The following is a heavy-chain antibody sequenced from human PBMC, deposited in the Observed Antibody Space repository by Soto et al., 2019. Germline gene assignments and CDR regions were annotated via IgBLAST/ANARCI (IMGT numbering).Heavy chain of an antibody. V-gene: IGHV3-33*01. J-gene: IGHJ4*02. CDR1: GFTFSSYG. D-gene: IGHD5-12*01. Sequence: GGSLRLSCAASGFTFSSYGMHWVRQAPGKGLEWVAVIWYDGSNKYYADSVKGRFTISRDNSKNTLYLQMNSLRAEDTAVYYCARDGLYSGYALGLDYWGQGTLVTVSS. CDR3: ARDGLYSGYALGLDY. CDR2: IWYDGSNK.